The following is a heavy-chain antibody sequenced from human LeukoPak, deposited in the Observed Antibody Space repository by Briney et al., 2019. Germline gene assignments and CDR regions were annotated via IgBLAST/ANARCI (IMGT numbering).Heavy chain of an antibody. CDR2: ISYDGSNK. CDR1: GFTFSSYG. J-gene: IGHJ4*02. D-gene: IGHD3-22*01. Sequence: GGSLRLSCAASGFTFSSYGMHWVRQAPGKGLEWVAVISYDGSNKYYADSVKGRFTISRDNSKNTLYLQMNSLGAEDTAVYYCARKAYDSSGYFDYWGQGTLVTVSS. CDR3: ARKAYDSSGYFDY. V-gene: IGHV3-30*03.